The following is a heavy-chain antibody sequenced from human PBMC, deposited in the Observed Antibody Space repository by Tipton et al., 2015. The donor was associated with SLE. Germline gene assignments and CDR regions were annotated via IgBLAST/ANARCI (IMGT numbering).Heavy chain of an antibody. CDR2: TNPSGNT. J-gene: IGHJ4*01. V-gene: IGHV4-34*01. Sequence: TLSLTCAVYGGSFSGYSWSWIRQPPGKGLEWIGQTNPSGNTNYNPSLKSRVTISVDTSNNQLSLKLTSATAADTAVYYCARGAKERITLVRVRPYYFDYWGQGSLVTVSS. CDR1: GGSFSGYS. CDR3: ARGAKERITLVRVRPYYFDY. D-gene: IGHD3-10*01.